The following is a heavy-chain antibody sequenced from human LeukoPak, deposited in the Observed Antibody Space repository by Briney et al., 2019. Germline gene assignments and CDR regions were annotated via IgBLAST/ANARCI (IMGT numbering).Heavy chain of an antibody. CDR1: GGSFSGYY. CDR3: ASDGVQLWLEDYYYMDV. Sequence: SETLSLTCAVYGGSFSGYYWSWIRQPPGKGLEWIGEISHSGSTNYNPSLKSRVTISVDTSKNQFSLKLSSVTAADTAVYYCASDGVQLWLEDYYYMDVWGEGTTATVSS. J-gene: IGHJ6*03. CDR2: ISHSGST. D-gene: IGHD5-18*01. V-gene: IGHV4-34*01.